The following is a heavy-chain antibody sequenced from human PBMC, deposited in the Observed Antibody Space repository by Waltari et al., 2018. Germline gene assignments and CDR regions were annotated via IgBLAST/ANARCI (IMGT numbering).Heavy chain of an antibody. J-gene: IGHJ4*02. CDR2: INQRGST. CDR3: ARAPHRGKAVAGPTAGY. CDR1: GGSFSGYY. D-gene: IGHD6-19*01. V-gene: IGHV4-34*01. Sequence: QVQLQQWGAGLLKPSETLSLTCAVYGGSFSGYYWSWIRQPPGKGLEWIGEINQRGSTNYNPSLKSRVTISVDTSKNQFSLKLSSVTAADTAVYYCARAPHRGKAVAGPTAGYWGQGTLVTVSS.